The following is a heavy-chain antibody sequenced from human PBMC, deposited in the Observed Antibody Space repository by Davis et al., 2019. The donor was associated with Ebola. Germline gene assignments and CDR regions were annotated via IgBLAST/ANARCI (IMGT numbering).Heavy chain of an antibody. CDR2: INPNDGRT. Sequence: ASVKVSCKASGYTFTNYYMHWVRQAPGQGLEWMGMINPNDGRTIYAQKFQGRVTVTRDTSTTTVYMDLSSLSTEDTAVYYCAKDPRRLYDYIWGSYRSYYFDNWGQGILVTVSS. CDR1: GYTFTNYY. V-gene: IGHV1-46*01. D-gene: IGHD3-16*02. J-gene: IGHJ4*02. CDR3: AKDPRRLYDYIWGSYRSYYFDN.